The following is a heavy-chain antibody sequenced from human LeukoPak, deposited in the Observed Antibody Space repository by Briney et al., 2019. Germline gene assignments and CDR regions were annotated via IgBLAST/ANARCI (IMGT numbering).Heavy chain of an antibody. Sequence: GGSLRLSCAASGFNFNAYGMNWVRQAPGKGLEWLAFLSDSGRAIHYADSVKGRFTVSRDTAQNSLYLQMNSLRAEDTAVYYCARALRDGYKSGYYYGMDVWGQGTTVTVSS. CDR2: LSDSGRAI. J-gene: IGHJ6*02. D-gene: IGHD5-24*01. CDR1: GFNFNAYG. V-gene: IGHV3-48*04. CDR3: ARALRDGYKSGYYYGMDV.